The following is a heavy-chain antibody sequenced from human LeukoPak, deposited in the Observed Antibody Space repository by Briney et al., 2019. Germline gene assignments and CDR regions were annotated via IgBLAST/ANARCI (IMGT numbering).Heavy chain of an antibody. V-gene: IGHV1-46*01. Sequence: ASVKVSCKASGYTFTSYYMHWVRQAPGQGLEWMGIINPSGGSTSYAQKFQGRVTMTRDTSTSTVYMELSSLRSEDTAVYYCARDRERWLQSGWFDPWGQGTLVTVSS. CDR3: ARDRERWLQSGWFDP. J-gene: IGHJ5*02. D-gene: IGHD5-24*01. CDR2: INPSGGST. CDR1: GYTFTSYY.